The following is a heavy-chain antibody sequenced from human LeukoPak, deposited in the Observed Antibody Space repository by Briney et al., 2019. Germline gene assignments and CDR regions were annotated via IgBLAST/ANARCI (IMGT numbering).Heavy chain of an antibody. V-gene: IGHV3-23*01. CDR1: GFTFSNYN. CDR2: ISGSGGST. CDR3: AKTKPLVWGYDSSGYQVGPFDY. D-gene: IGHD3-22*01. J-gene: IGHJ4*02. Sequence: GGSLRLSCAASGFTFSNYNMSWVRQAPGKGLEWVSAISGSGGSTYYAESVKGRFTISRDNSKNTLYLQMNSLRAEDTAVYYCAKTKPLVWGYDSSGYQVGPFDYWGQGTLVTVSS.